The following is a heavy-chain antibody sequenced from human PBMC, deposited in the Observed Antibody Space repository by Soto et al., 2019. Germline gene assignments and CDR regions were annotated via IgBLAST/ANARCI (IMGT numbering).Heavy chain of an antibody. CDR1: GFTFSSYS. D-gene: IGHD5-18*01. CDR2: ISSSSSYI. Sequence: PGGSLRLSCAASGFTFSSYSMNWVRQAPGKGLEWVSSISSSSSYIYYADSVKGRFTISRDNAKNSLYLQMNSLRAEDTAVYYCARDRVRRYSYGWGSGTYYYGMDVWGQGTTVTVSS. J-gene: IGHJ6*02. CDR3: ARDRVRRYSYGWGSGTYYYGMDV. V-gene: IGHV3-21*01.